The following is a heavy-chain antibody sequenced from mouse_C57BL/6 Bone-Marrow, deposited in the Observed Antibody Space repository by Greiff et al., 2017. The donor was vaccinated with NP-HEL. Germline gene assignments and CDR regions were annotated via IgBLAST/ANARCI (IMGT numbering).Heavy chain of an antibody. CDR1: GFTFSNYW. CDR3: TGGNGSDY. J-gene: IGHJ3*01. V-gene: IGHV6-3*01. D-gene: IGHD1-1*01. Sequence: EVQLVESGGGLVQPGGSMKLSCVASGFTFSNYWMNWVRQSPEKGLEWVAQIRLKSDNYATHYAVSVKGRFTISRDDSKSSVYLQMNNLRAEDTGIYYCTGGNGSDYGGQGTLVTVSA. CDR2: IRLKSDNYAT.